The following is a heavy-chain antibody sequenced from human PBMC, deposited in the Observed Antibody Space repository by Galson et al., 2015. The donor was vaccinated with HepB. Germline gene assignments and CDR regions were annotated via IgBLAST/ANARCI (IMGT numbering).Heavy chain of an antibody. CDR3: AKALLRGRRCPFDP. CDR1: GFTFSSYS. J-gene: IGHJ5*02. CDR2: ISSSSSYI. V-gene: IGHV3-21*01. Sequence: SLRLSCAASGFTFSSYSTNWVRQAPGKGLEWVSSISSSSSYIYYADSVKGRFTISRDNAKNSLYLQMNSLRAEDTAVYYCAKALLRGRRCPFDPWGQGTLVTVSS. D-gene: IGHD2-15*01.